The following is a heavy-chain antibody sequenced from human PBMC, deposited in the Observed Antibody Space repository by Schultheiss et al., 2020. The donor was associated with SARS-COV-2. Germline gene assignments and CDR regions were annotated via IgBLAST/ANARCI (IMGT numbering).Heavy chain of an antibody. CDR3: ARDLVPRSGGSCYGPGY. CDR1: GFTFSDHY. J-gene: IGHJ4*02. V-gene: IGHV3-72*01. Sequence: GGSLRLSCAASGFTFSDHYMDWVRQAPGKGLEWVGRTRNKANSYTTEYAASVKGRFTISRDDSKNSLYLQMNSLKTEDTAVYYCARDLVPRSGGSCYGPGYWGQGTLVTVSS. D-gene: IGHD2-15*01. CDR2: TRNKANSYTT.